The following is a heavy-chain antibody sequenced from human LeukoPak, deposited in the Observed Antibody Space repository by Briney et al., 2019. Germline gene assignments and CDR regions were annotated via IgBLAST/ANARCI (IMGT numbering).Heavy chain of an antibody. J-gene: IGHJ4*02. Sequence: PGGSLRLSCAASGFTFSDYYMSWIRQAPGKGLEWVSSISSSSSYIYYADSVKGRFTISRDNAKNSLYLQMNSLRAEDTAVYYCARDVYDYVWGSYRYVDYWGQGTLVTVSS. V-gene: IGHV3-11*06. D-gene: IGHD3-16*02. CDR2: ISSSSSYI. CDR1: GFTFSDYY. CDR3: ARDVYDYVWGSYRYVDY.